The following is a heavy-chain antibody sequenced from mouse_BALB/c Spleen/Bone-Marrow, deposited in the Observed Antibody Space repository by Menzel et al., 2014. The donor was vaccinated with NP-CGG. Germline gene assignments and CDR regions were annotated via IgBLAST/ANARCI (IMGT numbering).Heavy chain of an antibody. J-gene: IGHJ3*01. CDR3: ARSGYGYDWFAY. CDR2: ISTYSGNT. Sequence: VQLQQSGPELVRPGVSVKISCKGSGYTSTDYAMHWVKQSHAKSLEWIGVISTYSGNTSYNQKFKGKATMTVDKSSSTAYMELARLTSEDSAIYYCARSGYGYDWFAYWGQGTLVTVSA. D-gene: IGHD2-2*01. V-gene: IGHV1-67*01. CDR1: GYTSTDYA.